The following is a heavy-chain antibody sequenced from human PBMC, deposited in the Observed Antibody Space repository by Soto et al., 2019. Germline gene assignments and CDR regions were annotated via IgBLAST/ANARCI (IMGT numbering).Heavy chain of an antibody. V-gene: IGHV4-30-2*04. D-gene: IGHD3-10*01. Sequence: KGLEWIGYIYHSGSTYYNPSLKSRVTISVDRSKNQFSLRLSSVTAADTAVYYCARQVVDGTLAGTGSFAYWRHRTPVT. CDR3: ARQVVDGTLAGTGSFAY. CDR2: IYHSGST. J-gene: IGHJ4*01.